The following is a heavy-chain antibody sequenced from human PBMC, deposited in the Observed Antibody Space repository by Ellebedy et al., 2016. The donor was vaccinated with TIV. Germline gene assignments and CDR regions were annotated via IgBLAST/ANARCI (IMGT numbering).Heavy chain of an antibody. D-gene: IGHD3-22*01. CDR2: INHSGGT. Sequence: SETLSLTXAVYGGSLSGFSWSWIRQPPGKGLEWIGEINHSGGTNYNPSLKSRVTISLDTSRNQFFLKLSSVTAADTAVYFCARGKNYYDGSGFFPLGNYWGQGTLVTVSS. V-gene: IGHV4-34*01. CDR1: GGSLSGFS. CDR3: ARGKNYYDGSGFFPLGNY. J-gene: IGHJ4*02.